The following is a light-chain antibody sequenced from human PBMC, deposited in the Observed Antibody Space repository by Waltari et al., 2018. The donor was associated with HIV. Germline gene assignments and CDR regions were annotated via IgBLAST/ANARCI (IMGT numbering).Light chain of an antibody. CDR2: EGS. CDR1: SSDVGSYNL. V-gene: IGLV2-23*01. Sequence: QSALTQPASVSGSPGQSITISCTGTSSDVGSYNLVSWYQQHPGKAPKLMIYEGSKRPSGVSKRVSGSKSGNTASLPISGLQAEAEADYYCCSYAGSSTSHVVFGGGTKLTVL. CDR3: CSYAGSSTSHVV. J-gene: IGLJ2*01.